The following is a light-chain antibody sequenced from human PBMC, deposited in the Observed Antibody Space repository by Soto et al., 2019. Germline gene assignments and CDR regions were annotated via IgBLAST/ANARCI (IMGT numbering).Light chain of an antibody. CDR3: QQYVSTPLT. CDR2: GAS. J-gene: IGKJ4*01. Sequence: DIVLTQSPGTLSLSPGERATLSCRASQSVGTYLAWYQQKPGHAPRLLIYGASSRATGISDRFSGSGSGTDFTLTISRLEPEDFAVYYCQQYVSTPLTFGGGTKVEIK. CDR1: QSVGTY. V-gene: IGKV3-20*01.